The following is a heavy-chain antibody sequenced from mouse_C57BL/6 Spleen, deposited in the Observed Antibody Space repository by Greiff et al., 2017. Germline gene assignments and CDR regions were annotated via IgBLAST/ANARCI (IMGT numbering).Heavy chain of an antibody. D-gene: IGHD4-1*01. Sequence: LVESGAELVKPGASVKISCKASGYAFSSYWMNWVKQRPGKGLEWIGQIYPGDGDTNYNGKFKGKATLTADKSSSTAYMQLSSLTSEDSAVYFCARSANWDVGDYWGQGTTLTVSS. CDR3: ARSANWDVGDY. J-gene: IGHJ2*01. V-gene: IGHV1-80*01. CDR1: GYAFSSYW. CDR2: IYPGDGDT.